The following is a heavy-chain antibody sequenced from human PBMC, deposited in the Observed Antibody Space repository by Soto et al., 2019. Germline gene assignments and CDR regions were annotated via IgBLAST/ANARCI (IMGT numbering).Heavy chain of an antibody. D-gene: IGHD3-3*01. Sequence: PSETLSLTCTVSGGSISSYYWSWIRQPPGKGLEWIGYIYYSGSTNYNPSLKSRVTISVDTSKNQFSLKLSSVTAADTAVYYCARVVRFLEWETMDVWGQGTTVT. CDR1: GGSISSYY. J-gene: IGHJ6*02. CDR3: ARVVRFLEWETMDV. V-gene: IGHV4-59*01. CDR2: IYYSGST.